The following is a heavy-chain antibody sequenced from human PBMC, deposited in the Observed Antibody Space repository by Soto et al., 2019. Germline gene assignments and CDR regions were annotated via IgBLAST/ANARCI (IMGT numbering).Heavy chain of an antibody. CDR1: GLTFSSYS. D-gene: IGHD3-10*01. J-gene: IGHJ4*02. Sequence: LRLSCAASGLTFSSYSMNWVRQAPGKGLEWVSSISSSSSYIYYADSVKGRFTISRDNAKNSLYLQMNSLRAEDTAVYYCARVRTLVRLYYFDYWGQGTLVTVSS. CDR3: ARVRTLVRLYYFDY. V-gene: IGHV3-21*01. CDR2: ISSSSSYI.